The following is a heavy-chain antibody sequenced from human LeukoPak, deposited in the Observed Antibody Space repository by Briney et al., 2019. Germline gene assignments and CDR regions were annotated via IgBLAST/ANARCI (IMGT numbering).Heavy chain of an antibody. CDR2: IYYSGST. V-gene: IGHV4-59*01. Sequence: SETLSLTCTVSGGSISSYYWSWIRQPPGKGLEWIGYIYYSGSTNYNPSLKSRVAISVDTSKNQFSLKLSSVTAADTAVYYCARRMGVPNNWLDPWGQGTLVTVSS. D-gene: IGHD2-2*01. J-gene: IGHJ5*02. CDR1: GGSISSYY. CDR3: ARRMGVPNNWLDP.